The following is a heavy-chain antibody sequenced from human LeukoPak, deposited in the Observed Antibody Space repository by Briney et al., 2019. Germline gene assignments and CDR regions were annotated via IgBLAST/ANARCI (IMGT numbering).Heavy chain of an antibody. Sequence: ASVKVSCKASGYTFTSYYMHWVRQAPGQGLEWMGIINPSGGSTSYAQKFQGRVTMTRDTSTSTVYMELSSLRSEDTAVYYCARGNSWYSYIYYYYMDVWGKGTTVTISS. J-gene: IGHJ6*03. V-gene: IGHV1-46*01. CDR1: GYTFTSYY. CDR3: ARGNSWYSYIYYYYMDV. D-gene: IGHD6-13*01. CDR2: INPSGGST.